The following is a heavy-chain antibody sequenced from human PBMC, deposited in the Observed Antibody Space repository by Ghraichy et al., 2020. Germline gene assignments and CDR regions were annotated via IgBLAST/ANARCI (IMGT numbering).Heavy chain of an antibody. CDR1: GDSISYYY. CDR2: IYYSGST. D-gene: IGHD4-17*01. V-gene: IGHV4-59*01. Sequence: SETLSLTCTVSGDSISYYYWSWIRQPPGKVLEWVGYIYYSGSTSYNPSLKSRVTISVDTSKTQFSLKLTSVTAADTAVYYCARGSDYGEDYFDSWGQGTLVTVSS. CDR3: ARGSDYGEDYFDS. J-gene: IGHJ4*02.